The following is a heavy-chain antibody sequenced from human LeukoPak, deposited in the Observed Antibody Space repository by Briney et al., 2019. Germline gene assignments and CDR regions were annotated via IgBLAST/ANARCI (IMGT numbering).Heavy chain of an antibody. Sequence: ASVKVSCKASGYIFADYYIHWVRQAPGQGLEWMGWIKPNSGGTRSAQKFQGRVTMTRDTSISTAYMELSSLRYDDPAGYYCATNILVRDIINWFYPWGQGTLVTVSS. CDR2: IKPNSGGT. D-gene: IGHD3-10*01. V-gene: IGHV1-2*02. J-gene: IGHJ5*02. CDR1: GYIFADYY. CDR3: ATNILVRDIINWFYP.